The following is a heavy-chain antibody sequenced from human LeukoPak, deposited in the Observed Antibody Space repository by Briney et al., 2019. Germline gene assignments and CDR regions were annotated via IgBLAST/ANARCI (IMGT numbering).Heavy chain of an antibody. J-gene: IGHJ6*02. Sequence: SETLSLTCTVSGGSTSSYYWSWIRQPPGKGLEWIGYIYYSGSTNYNPSLKSRVTISVDTSKNQFSLKLSSVTAADTAVYYCARRVRVAAGYYYYYGMDVWGQGTTVTVSS. CDR3: ARRVRVAAGYYYYYGMDV. CDR2: IYYSGST. D-gene: IGHD6-13*01. CDR1: GGSTSSYY. V-gene: IGHV4-59*08.